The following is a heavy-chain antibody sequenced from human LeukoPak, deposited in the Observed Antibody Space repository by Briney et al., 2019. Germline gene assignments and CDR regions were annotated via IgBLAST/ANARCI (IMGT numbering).Heavy chain of an antibody. CDR3: ARGRITMIVVVIRDNWFDP. CDR1: GYTFTGYY. Sequence: ASVEVSCKASGYTFTGYYMHWVRQAPGQGLEWMGWINPNSGGTNYAQKFQGRVTMTRDTSISTAYMELSRLRSDDTAVYYCARGRITMIVVVIRDNWFDPWGQGTLVTVSS. D-gene: IGHD3-22*01. CDR2: INPNSGGT. J-gene: IGHJ5*02. V-gene: IGHV1-2*02.